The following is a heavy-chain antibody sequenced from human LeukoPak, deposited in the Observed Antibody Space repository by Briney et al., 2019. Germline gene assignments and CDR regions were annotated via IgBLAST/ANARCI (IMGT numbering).Heavy chain of an antibody. CDR2: IYHSGST. D-gene: IGHD3-10*01. V-gene: IGHV4-38-2*02. CDR1: GYSISSGYY. CDR3: ARGPSYYSFDP. Sequence: SETLSLTCTVSGYSISSGYYWGWIRQPPGKGLEWIGSIYHSGSTYYNPSLKSRVTISVDTSKNQFSLKLSSVTTADTAVYYCARGPSYYSFDPWGQGTLVTVSS. J-gene: IGHJ5*02.